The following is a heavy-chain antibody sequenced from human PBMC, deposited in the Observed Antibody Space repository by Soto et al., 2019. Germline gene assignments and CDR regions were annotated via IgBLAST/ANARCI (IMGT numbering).Heavy chain of an antibody. CDR1: GGSISSYY. J-gene: IGHJ6*02. D-gene: IGHD2-21*01. CDR3: ARDRVRRDNKPYGMDV. CDR2: IFYTGST. V-gene: IGHV4-59*06. Sequence: SETLSLTCTVSGGSISSYYWSWIRQHPGKGLEWIGNIFYTGSTYYNPSLQSRVSISVDTSKNQFSLRLTSVTAADTAIYYCARDRVRRDNKPYGMDVWGQGTTVTVSS.